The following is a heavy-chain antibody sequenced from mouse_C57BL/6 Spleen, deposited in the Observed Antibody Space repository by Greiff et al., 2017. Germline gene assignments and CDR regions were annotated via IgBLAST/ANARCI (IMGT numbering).Heavy chain of an antibody. CDR2: ISYSGST. Sequence: EVQLVESGPGLAKPSQTLSLTCSVSGYSITSDYWNWIRKFPGTKLEYMGYISYSGSTYYNPSLKSRISLTRDTSKNQYYLQLNYVTTEDTATCYCARYRRFYYFDYWGQGTTLTVSS. J-gene: IGHJ2*01. CDR1: GYSITSDY. CDR3: ARYRRFYYFDY. V-gene: IGHV3-8*01.